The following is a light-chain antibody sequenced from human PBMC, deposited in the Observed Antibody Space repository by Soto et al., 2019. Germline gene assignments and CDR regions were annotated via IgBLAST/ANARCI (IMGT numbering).Light chain of an antibody. CDR2: DAS. CDR3: QHADSVPLIT. Sequence: EILLTQSPATLSLSPGERATLSCRASQSVSSYLAWYQQKPGQAPRLIIYDASNRATGIPARFSGSGSGTDFTLTISSLQPEDFATYYCQHADSVPLITFGQGTRLEIK. J-gene: IGKJ5*01. CDR1: QSVSSY. V-gene: IGKV3-11*01.